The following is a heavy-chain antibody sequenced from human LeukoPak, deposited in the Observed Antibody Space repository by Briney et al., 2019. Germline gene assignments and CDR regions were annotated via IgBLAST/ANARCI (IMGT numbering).Heavy chain of an antibody. J-gene: IGHJ5*02. D-gene: IGHD2-2*01. V-gene: IGHV4-59*08. Sequence: SETLSLTSTVSGGSISSYYWSWIRQPPGKGLDWIGYIYYSGSTNYNPSLKSRVTISVDTSKNQFSLKLSSVTAADTAVYYCARRVVHCSSTSCYALFDPWGQGTLVTVSS. CDR2: IYYSGST. CDR1: GGSISSYY. CDR3: ARRVVHCSSTSCYALFDP.